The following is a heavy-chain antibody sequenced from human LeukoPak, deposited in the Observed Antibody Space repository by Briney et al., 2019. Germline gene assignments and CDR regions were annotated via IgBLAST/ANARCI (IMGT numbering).Heavy chain of an antibody. CDR3: ARGQLVSRAMDY. CDR1: GGSISSYY. Sequence: SETLSLTCTVSGGSISSYYWSWIRQPPGKGLEWIGYIYYSGGTNYNPSLKSRVTISVDTSKNQFSLKLSSVTAADTAVYYCARGQLVSRAMDYWGQGTLVTVSS. D-gene: IGHD6-6*01. CDR2: IYYSGGT. V-gene: IGHV4-59*01. J-gene: IGHJ4*02.